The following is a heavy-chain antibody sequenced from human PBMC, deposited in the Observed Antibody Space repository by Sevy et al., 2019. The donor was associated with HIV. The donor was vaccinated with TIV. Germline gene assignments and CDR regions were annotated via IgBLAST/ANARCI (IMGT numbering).Heavy chain of an antibody. CDR1: GFTFGDYA. Sequence: GGSLRLSCTSSGFTFGDYAMSWFRQAPGKGLEWVAFIRRNSHEPYGGTTEYAASVKGRCTISRDDSKSIAYLQMNSLKTEDTAVYYCTRPLATADTPEYFFDYWGQGILVTVSS. CDR2: IRRNSHEPYGGTT. V-gene: IGHV3-49*03. J-gene: IGHJ4*02. D-gene: IGHD5-12*01. CDR3: TRPLATADTPEYFFDY.